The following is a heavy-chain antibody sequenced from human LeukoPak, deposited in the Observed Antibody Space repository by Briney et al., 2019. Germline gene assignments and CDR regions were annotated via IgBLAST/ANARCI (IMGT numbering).Heavy chain of an antibody. V-gene: IGHV4-59*11. CDR1: GGSISSHY. CDR2: ICYTGST. J-gene: IGHJ4*02. CDR3: ARSDGAGATDY. D-gene: IGHD1-26*01. Sequence: SETLSLTCSVSGGSISSHYWSWMRQPPGKGLEWIGYICYTGSTDYNPSLKSRVTISVDTSKNQLSLKLSSVTAADAAVYYCARSDGAGATDYWGQGTLVTVSS.